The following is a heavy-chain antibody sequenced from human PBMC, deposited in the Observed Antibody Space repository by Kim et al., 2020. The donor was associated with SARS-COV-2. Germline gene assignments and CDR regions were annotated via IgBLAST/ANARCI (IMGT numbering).Heavy chain of an antibody. D-gene: IGHD3-3*01. CDR2: IYYSGST. CDR3: AGVGGITIVGVPVVDAFDI. V-gene: IGHV4-31*03. J-gene: IGHJ3*02. Sequence: SETLSLTCTVSGGSISSGGYYWSWIRQHPGQGLEWFGYIYYSGSTYSNPTRKGRVTISVDTYKNQFSLKLSSVTAADTAVYYCAGVGGITIVGVPVVDAFDIWGPGTMVTVSP. CDR1: GGSISSGGYY.